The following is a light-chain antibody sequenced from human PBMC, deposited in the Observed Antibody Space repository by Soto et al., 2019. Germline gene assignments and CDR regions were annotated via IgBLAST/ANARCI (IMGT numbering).Light chain of an antibody. V-gene: IGKV3-15*01. J-gene: IGKJ4*01. Sequence: EMVMTQSPATLSVSPGERATLSCRASQGVSSNLAWYQQKPGQAPRHLIYGASTRATGISARFSGSGSGTEFTLTISSLQSEDFAVYYCQQYNNWPFTFGGGTKVEIK. CDR2: GAS. CDR3: QQYNNWPFT. CDR1: QGVSSN.